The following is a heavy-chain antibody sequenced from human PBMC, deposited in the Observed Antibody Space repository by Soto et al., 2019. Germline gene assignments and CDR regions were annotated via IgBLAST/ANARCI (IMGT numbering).Heavy chain of an antibody. J-gene: IGHJ5*02. CDR2: ISYDGRKK. CDR3: AREEGGYSGYDANWFGP. Sequence: GGSLRLSCAASGFTFNTYALHWVRQAPGKGLEWVAVISYDGRKKYYAESVRGRFTISRDNSKNSLYLQMNSLRDEDTAVYYCAREEGGYSGYDANWFGPWGQGTLVTVSS. D-gene: IGHD5-12*01. CDR1: GFTFNTYA. V-gene: IGHV3-30*04.